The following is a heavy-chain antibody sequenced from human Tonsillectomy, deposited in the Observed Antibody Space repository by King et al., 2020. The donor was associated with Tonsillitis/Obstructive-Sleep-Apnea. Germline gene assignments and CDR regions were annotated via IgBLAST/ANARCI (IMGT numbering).Heavy chain of an antibody. CDR2: VNVVGSSP. J-gene: IGHJ3*02. CDR3: VREYSSSSGRAFDI. V-gene: IGHV3-74*01. Sequence: VQLVESGGGLVQPGGSLRLSCAASGFTFSSYWMHWVRQAPGKGLVWVSRVNVVGSSPTYAVSVKGRFTNSRDNAKNTLYLQMNSLRAEDTAVYYCVREYSSSSGRAFDIWGQGTMVTVSS. D-gene: IGHD6-6*01. CDR1: GFTFSSYW.